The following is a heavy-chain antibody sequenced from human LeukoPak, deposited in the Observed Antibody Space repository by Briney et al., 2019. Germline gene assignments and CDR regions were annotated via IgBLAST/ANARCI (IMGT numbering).Heavy chain of an antibody. V-gene: IGHV3-23*01. CDR1: GFTFRDYY. J-gene: IGHJ4*02. CDR2: ISGSGDIS. Sequence: GGSLRLSCAASGFTFRDYYMSWIRQAPGKGLDWVSGISGSGDISSYADSVKGRFTISRDNSKSTLYLQMNSLRAEDTAVYYCAKAGYSSSWFNFDYWGQGTLVTVSS. D-gene: IGHD6-13*01. CDR3: AKAGYSSSWFNFDY.